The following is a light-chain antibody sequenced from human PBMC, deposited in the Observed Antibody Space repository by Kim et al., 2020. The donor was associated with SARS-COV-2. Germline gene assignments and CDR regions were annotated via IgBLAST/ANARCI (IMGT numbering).Light chain of an antibody. J-gene: IGKJ4*01. V-gene: IGKV3-11*01. CDR1: QSISSY. CDR2: DAN. CDR3: QQRDSWPLT. Sequence: SLSPGERATLSCRASQSISSYLAWYQQKPGQAPRLLIHDANYRATGIPARFSGSGSGTDFTLTISSLDPEDFAVYYCQQRDSWPLTFGGGTKLEI.